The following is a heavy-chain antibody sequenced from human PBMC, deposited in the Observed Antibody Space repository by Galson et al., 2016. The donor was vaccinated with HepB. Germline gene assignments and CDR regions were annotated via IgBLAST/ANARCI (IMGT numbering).Heavy chain of an antibody. D-gene: IGHD3-22*01. V-gene: IGHV1-2*06. CDR2: IHPNSGGT. Sequence: SVKISCKASGYTFTDYYLHWVRQAPGQGLEWMGRIHPNSGGTNYAQKFQGRVSMTTDTSTSTAYMELRSLRSDDTAVYYCARDQWYFYDSSAQVGVDYWGQGTLVTVSS. CDR3: ARDQWYFYDSSAQVGVDY. CDR1: GYTFTDYY. J-gene: IGHJ4*02.